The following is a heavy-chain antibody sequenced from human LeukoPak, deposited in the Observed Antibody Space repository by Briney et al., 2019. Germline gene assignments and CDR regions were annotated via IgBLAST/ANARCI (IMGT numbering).Heavy chain of an antibody. Sequence: SETLSLTCTVSGGSISSYYWSWIRQPPGKGLEWIGYIYYSGSTNYNPSLKSRVTISVDTSKNQFSLKLSSVTAADTAVYYCARRRGSGLFDYWGQGTLVTISS. V-gene: IGHV4-59*08. CDR1: GGSISSYY. CDR3: ARRRGSGLFDY. D-gene: IGHD6-19*01. CDR2: IYYSGST. J-gene: IGHJ4*02.